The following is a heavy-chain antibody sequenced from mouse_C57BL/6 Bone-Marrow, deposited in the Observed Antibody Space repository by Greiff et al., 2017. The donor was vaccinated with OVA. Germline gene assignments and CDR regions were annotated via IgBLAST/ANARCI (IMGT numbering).Heavy chain of an antibody. Sequence: VQLQQSGTVLARPGASVKMSCKTSGYTFTSYWMHWVKQRPGQGLEWIGAIYPGNSDTSYNQKFKGKAKLTAVTSASTAYMELSSLTNEDSAVYYCTISDGRGYFDYWGQGTTLTVSS. J-gene: IGHJ2*01. CDR2: IYPGNSDT. CDR1: GYTFTSYW. CDR3: TISDGRGYFDY. V-gene: IGHV1-5*01. D-gene: IGHD2-3*01.